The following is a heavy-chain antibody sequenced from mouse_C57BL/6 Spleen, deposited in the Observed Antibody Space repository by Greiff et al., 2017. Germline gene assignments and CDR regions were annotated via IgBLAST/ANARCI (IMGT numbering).Heavy chain of an antibody. CDR2: INPSSGYT. V-gene: IGHV1-4*01. Sequence: QVHVKQSGAELARPGASVKMSCKASGYTFTSYTMHWVKQRPGQGLEWIGYINPSSGYTKYNQKFKDKATLTADKSSSTAYMQLSSLTSEDSAVYYCARSTTAAYCDVWGTGTTVTVSS. CDR3: ARSTTAAYCDV. CDR1: GYTFTSYT. J-gene: IGHJ1*03. D-gene: IGHD1-2*01.